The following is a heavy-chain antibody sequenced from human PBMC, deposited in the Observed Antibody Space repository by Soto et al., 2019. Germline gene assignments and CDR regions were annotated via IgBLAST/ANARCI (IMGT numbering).Heavy chain of an antibody. J-gene: IGHJ5*02. V-gene: IGHV4-39*01. Sequence: PSETLSLTXTVSGGSIRSSNYYWGWIRQPPGKGLEWIGTIYYSGNTYYNPSLKSRVTISVDTSKNQFSLKLTSVTAADTAIYYCARLPYYYDTSGYLNWFDPWGQGTLVTVSS. CDR1: GGSIRSSNYY. CDR3: ARLPYYYDTSGYLNWFDP. CDR2: IYYSGNT. D-gene: IGHD3-22*01.